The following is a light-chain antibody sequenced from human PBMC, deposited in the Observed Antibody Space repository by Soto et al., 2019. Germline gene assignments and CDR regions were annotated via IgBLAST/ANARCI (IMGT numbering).Light chain of an antibody. CDR1: QTVIHNY. V-gene: IGKV3-20*01. CDR3: QQSYSTPMIT. CDR2: GAS. J-gene: IGKJ5*01. Sequence: IVLTQSPGTLSLSPLEIATLSFTAIQTVIHNYFAWHQQKPGQTPRLLVYGASNRATGIPDRFSGSGSGTDFTLTISSLQPEDFATYYCQQSYSTPMITFGQGTRLEIK.